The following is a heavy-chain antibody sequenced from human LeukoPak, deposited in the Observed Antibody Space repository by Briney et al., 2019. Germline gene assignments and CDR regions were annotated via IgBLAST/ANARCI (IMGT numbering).Heavy chain of an antibody. CDR3: ANGDYYDSSGYYPFDY. Sequence: GGSLRLSCAASGFTSSSYGMHWVRQAPGKGLEWVAVMWYDGSNKYYANSVKGRFTISRDNSKNTLYLQMNSLRAEDTAVYYCANGDYYDSSGYYPFDYWGQGILVTVSS. CDR2: MWYDGSNK. D-gene: IGHD3-22*01. V-gene: IGHV3-33*06. CDR1: GFTSSSYG. J-gene: IGHJ4*02.